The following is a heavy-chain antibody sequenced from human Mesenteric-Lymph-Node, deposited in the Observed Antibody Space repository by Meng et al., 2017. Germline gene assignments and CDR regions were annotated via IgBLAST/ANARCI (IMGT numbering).Heavy chain of an antibody. CDR1: GFTFSGSA. D-gene: IGHD1-26*01. CDR2: IRSKANSYAT. J-gene: IGHJ4*02. CDR3: AKRRSGSDY. V-gene: IGHV3-73*01. Sequence: GESLKISCAASGFTFSGSAMHWVRQASGKGLEWVGRIRSKANSYATAYAASVKGRFTISRDDSKNTAYLQMNSLKTEDTAVYYCAKRRSGSDYWGQGTLVTAS.